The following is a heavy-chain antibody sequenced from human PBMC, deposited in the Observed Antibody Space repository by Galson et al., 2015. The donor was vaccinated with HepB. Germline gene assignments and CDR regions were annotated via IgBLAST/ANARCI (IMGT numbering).Heavy chain of an antibody. D-gene: IGHD2-15*01. CDR3: TVAATQMRDFGY. CDR1: GFDFTYGW. CDR2: IKSQKDGGTA. J-gene: IGHJ4*02. Sequence: SLRLSCAASGFDFTYGWMSWVRQAPGKGLEWVGRIKSQKDGGTADYGAPVKGRFSISRDDSNNMLYPQMNSLEIEDTAVYFCTVAATQMRDFGYWGRGTLVTVSS. V-gene: IGHV3-15*01.